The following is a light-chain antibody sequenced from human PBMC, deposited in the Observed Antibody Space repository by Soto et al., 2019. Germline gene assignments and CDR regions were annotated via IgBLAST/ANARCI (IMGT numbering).Light chain of an antibody. CDR1: QTISSW. V-gene: IGKV1-5*03. CDR3: QHYNTYSWT. Sequence: DIQMTQSPSTLSGSVGDRVTIPCRASQTISSWLAWYQQKPGKAPKLLIYKASTLKSGVPSRFSGSGSGTEFTLTISSLQPDEFATYYCQHYNTYSWTFGQGTKVDIK. CDR2: KAS. J-gene: IGKJ1*01.